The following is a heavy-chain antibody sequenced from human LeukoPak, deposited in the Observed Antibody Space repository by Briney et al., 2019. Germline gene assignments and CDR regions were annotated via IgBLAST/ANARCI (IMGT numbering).Heavy chain of an antibody. CDR1: GGSISSYY. CDR2: IYTSGNT. V-gene: IGHV4-4*07. CDR3: ARFITIPGVAFDI. J-gene: IGHJ3*02. Sequence: SETLSLTCTVSGGSISSYYCSWIRQPAGKGLEWIGRIYTSGNTHYNPSLKSRVTMSVDTSQNQFSLNLSSVTAADTAVYYCARFITIPGVAFDIWGQGTMVTASS. D-gene: IGHD3-10*01.